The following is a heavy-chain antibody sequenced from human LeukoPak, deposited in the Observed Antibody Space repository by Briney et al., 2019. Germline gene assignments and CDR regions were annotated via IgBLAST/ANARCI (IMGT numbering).Heavy chain of an antibody. CDR2: INPSGGST. V-gene: IGHV1-46*01. D-gene: IGHD6-6*01. CDR1: GYTFTSNY. CDR3: ARANYSSSSTQIFYYYYMDV. J-gene: IGHJ6*03. Sequence: ASVKVSCKAFGYTFTSNYMHWVRQAPGQGLEWMGIINPSGGSTSYAQKFQGRVTMTRDMSTSTVYMELSSLRSEDTAVYYCARANYSSSSTQIFYYYYMDVWGKGTTVTVSS.